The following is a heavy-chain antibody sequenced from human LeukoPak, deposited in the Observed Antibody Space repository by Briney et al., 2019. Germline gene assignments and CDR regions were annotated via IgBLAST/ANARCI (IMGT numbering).Heavy chain of an antibody. V-gene: IGHV1-24*01. Sequence: ASVKVSCKVSGYTLTELSIHWVRQAPGKGLGWMGGFDSEDGETIYAQKFQGRGTMTEETSTDTAYMELSSLRSEDTAVYYCATGRSYCSSTSCYNYYYMDVWGKGTTVTVSS. D-gene: IGHD2-2*02. CDR2: FDSEDGET. J-gene: IGHJ6*03. CDR1: GYTLTELS. CDR3: ATGRSYCSSTSCYNYYYMDV.